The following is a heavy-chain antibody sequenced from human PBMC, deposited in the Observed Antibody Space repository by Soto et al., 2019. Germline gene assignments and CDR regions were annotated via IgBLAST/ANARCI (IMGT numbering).Heavy chain of an antibody. V-gene: IGHV3-33*01. Sequence: QVQLVESGGGVVQPGRSLRLSCAASGFTFSSYGMHWVRQAPGKGLEWVAVIWYDGSNKYYADSVKGRFTISRDNSKNSLYLQMNTLRAEDTAVYYSAREGLLWFGELTRGGYYFDYWGQGTLVTVSS. CDR3: AREGLLWFGELTRGGYYFDY. D-gene: IGHD3-10*01. J-gene: IGHJ4*02. CDR1: GFTFSSYG. CDR2: IWYDGSNK.